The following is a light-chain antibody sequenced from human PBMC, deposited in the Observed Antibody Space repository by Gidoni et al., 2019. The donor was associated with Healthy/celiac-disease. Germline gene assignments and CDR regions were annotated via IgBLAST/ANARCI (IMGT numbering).Light chain of an antibody. CDR2: DAS. CDR3: PQRSHSPFLT. V-gene: IGKV3-11*01. CDR1: QSVSSY. Sequence: EIVWTQPPATLSLSPGERATLSCRASQSVSSYLAWYQQKPGQAPRLLIYDASNRATGIPARFSGSGSGTDFTLTIRSLEPDDFAVYYCPQRSHSPFLTFGGGTKVEIK. J-gene: IGKJ4*01.